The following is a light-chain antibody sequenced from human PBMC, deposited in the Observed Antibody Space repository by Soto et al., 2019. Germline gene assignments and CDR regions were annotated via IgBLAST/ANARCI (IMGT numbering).Light chain of an antibody. V-gene: IGLV2-23*02. CDR3: CSYAGSDSPWV. Sequence: QSALTQPASVSGSPGQSITISCTGTNSDVGSYNFVSWYQQYPGKAPKLIIYEVSKRPSGVSNRFSGSKSGNTASLTISGLQAEDEADYYCCSYAGSDSPWVFGGGTKVTVL. J-gene: IGLJ3*02. CDR2: EVS. CDR1: NSDVGSYNF.